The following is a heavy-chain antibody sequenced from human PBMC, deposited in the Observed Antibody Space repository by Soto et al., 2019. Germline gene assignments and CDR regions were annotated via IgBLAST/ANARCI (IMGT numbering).Heavy chain of an antibody. J-gene: IGHJ6*02. Sequence: GESLKISCKGSGYSFTSYWISWVRQMPGKGLVWMGRIDPSDSYTNYSPSFQGHVTISADKSISTAYLQWSSLKASDTAMYYCARLGSGYDSLYYYYYGMDVWGQGTTVTVSS. CDR3: ARLGSGYDSLYYYYYGMDV. CDR2: IDPSDSYT. V-gene: IGHV5-10-1*01. D-gene: IGHD5-12*01. CDR1: GYSFTSYW.